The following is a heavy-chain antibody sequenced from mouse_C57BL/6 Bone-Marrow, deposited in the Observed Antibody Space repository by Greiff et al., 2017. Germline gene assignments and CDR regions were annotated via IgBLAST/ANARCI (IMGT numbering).Heavy chain of an antibody. V-gene: IGHV1-26*01. CDR3: ARVYDCYYVENYFDD. Sequence: EVQLQQSGPELVKPGASVKISCKASGYTFTDYYMNWVKQSHGKSLEWIGDINPNNGGTSYNQKFKGKATLTVDKSSSTAYMERRSLTSEDSAVYYGARVYDCYYVENYFDDWGQGTTLTVSS. D-gene: IGHD2-3*01. CDR2: INPNNGGT. CDR1: GYTFTDYY. J-gene: IGHJ2*01.